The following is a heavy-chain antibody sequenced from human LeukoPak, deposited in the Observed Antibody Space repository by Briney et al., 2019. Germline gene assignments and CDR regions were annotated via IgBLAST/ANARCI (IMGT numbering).Heavy chain of an antibody. CDR3: ARGPNYVWGSYRYFDY. D-gene: IGHD3-16*02. V-gene: IGHV4-30-4*01. Sequence: SETLSLTCTVSGGSISVGDYYWSWIRQPPGKGLEWIGYIYYSGSTYYNPSLKSRVTISVDTSKNQFSVKLNSVTAADTAVYYCARGPNYVWGSYRYFDYWAREPWSPSPQ. CDR1: GGSISVGDYY. J-gene: IGHJ4*02. CDR2: IYYSGST.